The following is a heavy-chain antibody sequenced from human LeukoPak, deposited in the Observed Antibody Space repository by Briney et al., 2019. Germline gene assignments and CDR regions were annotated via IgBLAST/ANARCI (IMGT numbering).Heavy chain of an antibody. D-gene: IGHD2-15*01. Sequence: SETLSLTCTVSGGSISSYYWSWIRQPPGKGLEWIGYIYYSGSTNYNPSLKSRVTISVDTSKNQFSLELSSVTAADTAVYYCARFGYCSGGSCYPWFDPWGQGTLVTVSS. CDR3: ARFGYCSGGSCYPWFDP. V-gene: IGHV4-59*01. J-gene: IGHJ5*02. CDR2: IYYSGST. CDR1: GGSISSYY.